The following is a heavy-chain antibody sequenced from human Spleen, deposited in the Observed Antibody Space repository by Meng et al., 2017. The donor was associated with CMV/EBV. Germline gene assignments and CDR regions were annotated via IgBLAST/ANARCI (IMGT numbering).Heavy chain of an antibody. CDR1: TFSNHY. D-gene: IGHD3-3*01. CDR2: IKPTGGDT. Sequence: TFSNHYIHWVRQGPGLGLEWMGLIKPTGGDTNYAQKFRGRVTMTRDTSTTTVYMELSSLISEDTAVYYCARDPLDITIFAAGGDYFDYWGQGTLVTVSS. V-gene: IGHV1-46*01. J-gene: IGHJ4*02. CDR3: ARDPLDITIFAAGGDYFDY.